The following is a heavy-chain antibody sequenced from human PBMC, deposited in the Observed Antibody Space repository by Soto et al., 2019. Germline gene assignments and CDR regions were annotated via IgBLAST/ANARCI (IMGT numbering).Heavy chain of an antibody. V-gene: IGHV3-7*03. D-gene: IGHD3-10*01. CDR3: ARDTVYCGSGRGDY. CDR2: IKQDGSAK. J-gene: IGHJ4*02. Sequence: EVQLVESGGGLVQPGGSLRLSCAASGFTFSSYWMSWVRQAPGKGLEWVANIKQDGSAKYYVDSVKGRFTISRDNAKNSLYLQMNSLRAEDTAVYYCARDTVYCGSGRGDYWGQGTLVTVSS. CDR1: GFTFSSYW.